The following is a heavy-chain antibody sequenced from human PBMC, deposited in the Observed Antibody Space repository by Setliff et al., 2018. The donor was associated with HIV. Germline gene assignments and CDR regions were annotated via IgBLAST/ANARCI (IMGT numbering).Heavy chain of an antibody. CDR3: ARGSKYDGEPDFDY. Sequence: GASVKVSCKTSGYTFNNYGINWVRQAPGQVPECMGIVNPTGGSTTYAQKFQGRVTMTRDTSTSTVYMELSSLTSDDTAVYYCARGSKYDGEPDFDYWGQGTLVTVSS. CDR2: VNPTGGST. D-gene: IGHD2-21*01. J-gene: IGHJ4*02. V-gene: IGHV1-46*02. CDR1: GYTFNNYG.